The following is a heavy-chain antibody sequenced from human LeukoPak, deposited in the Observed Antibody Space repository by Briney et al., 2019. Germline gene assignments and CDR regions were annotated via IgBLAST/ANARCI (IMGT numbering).Heavy chain of an antibody. CDR1: GFTFSTHY. V-gene: IGHV3-48*02. Sequence: GGSLRLSCAASGFTFSTHYMMWVRQAPGKGLEWISYISTSSTTTYYADSVKGRFTISRDNAKNSLYLQMNSLRDEDTAVYYCARGWGTPDYWGQGTLVTVSS. CDR3: ARGWGTPDY. J-gene: IGHJ4*02. D-gene: IGHD3-16*01. CDR2: ISTSSTTT.